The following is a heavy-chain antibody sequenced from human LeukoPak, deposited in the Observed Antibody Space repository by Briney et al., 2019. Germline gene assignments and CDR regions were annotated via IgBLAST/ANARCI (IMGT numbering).Heavy chain of an antibody. J-gene: IGHJ4*02. CDR3: AKDQHYSDSGGYYYYFDY. CDR2: IYSGGST. V-gene: IGHV3-53*01. CDR1: GFTVSSNY. Sequence: GGSLRLSCAASGFTVSSNYMSWVRQAPGKGLEWVSVIYSGGSTYYADSVKGRFTISRDNSKNTLYLQMNSLRAEDTAVYYCAKDQHYSDSGGYYYYFDYWGQGTLVTVSS. D-gene: IGHD3-22*01.